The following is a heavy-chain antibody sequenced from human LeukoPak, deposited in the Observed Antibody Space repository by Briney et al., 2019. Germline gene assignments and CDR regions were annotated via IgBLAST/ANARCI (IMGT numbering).Heavy chain of an antibody. J-gene: IGHJ4*02. CDR3: ARLSSNGWYFDY. CDR1: GDSVSSNSVA. Sequence: QTRSLTCAISGDSVSSNSVAWNWIRQSPSRGLEWLGRTYYRSKWYNDYEVSVNSRITINPDTSKNQFSLHLNSVTPEDTAVYYCARLSSNGWYFDYWGQGTLVTVPS. D-gene: IGHD6-19*01. CDR2: TYYRSKWYN. V-gene: IGHV6-1*01.